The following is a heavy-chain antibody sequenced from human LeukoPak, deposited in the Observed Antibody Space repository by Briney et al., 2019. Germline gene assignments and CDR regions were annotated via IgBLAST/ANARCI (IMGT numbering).Heavy chain of an antibody. CDR3: AKDPNPFYDFWSGYK. CDR2: IGGRDDRT. CDR1: GFTFAGHT. J-gene: IGHJ4*02. D-gene: IGHD3-3*01. V-gene: IGHV3-23*01. Sequence: PGRSLRLSCAASGFTFAGHTMTWLRQAPGKGLEWVSIIGGRDDRTYYADSVEGRFTISRDNSKNILYLQMSSLRAEDTAVYYCAKDPNPFYDFWSGYKWGQGTLVTVSS.